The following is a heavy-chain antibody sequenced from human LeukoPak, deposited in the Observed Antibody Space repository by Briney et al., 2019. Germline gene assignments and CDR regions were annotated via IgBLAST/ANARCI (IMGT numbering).Heavy chain of an antibody. Sequence: SETLSLTCAVYGGCFSGYYWSWIRQPPGKGLEWIGEINHSGSTNYNPSLKSRVTISVDTSKNQFSLKLSSVTAADTAVYYCARGRYYDSSGSNWFDPWGQGTLVTVSS. CDR1: GGCFSGYY. V-gene: IGHV4-34*01. CDR2: INHSGST. D-gene: IGHD3-22*01. CDR3: ARGRYYDSSGSNWFDP. J-gene: IGHJ5*02.